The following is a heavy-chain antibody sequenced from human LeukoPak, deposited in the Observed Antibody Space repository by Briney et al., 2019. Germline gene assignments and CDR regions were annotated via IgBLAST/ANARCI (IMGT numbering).Heavy chain of an antibody. CDR1: GYSFTNFD. CDR3: ARGPQWRGDYYYMDV. Sequence: APVKVSCKASGYSFTNFDINWVRRATGQGLEWMGWMNPNSGNKGYAQKFQGRVTMTMNTSITTAYMELSSLRSEDTAVYYCARGPQWRGDYYYMDVWGRGTTVTVSS. V-gene: IGHV1-8*01. CDR2: MNPNSGNK. D-gene: IGHD6-19*01. J-gene: IGHJ6*03.